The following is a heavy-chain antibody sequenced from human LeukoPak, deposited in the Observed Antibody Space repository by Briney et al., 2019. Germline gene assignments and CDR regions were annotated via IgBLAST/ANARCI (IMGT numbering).Heavy chain of an antibody. CDR3: ARRYTMIDFPSHWYFDL. J-gene: IGHJ2*01. V-gene: IGHV4-59*01. D-gene: IGHD3-22*01. CDR2: IYYSGST. CDR1: GGSISSYY. Sequence: SQTLSLTCTVSGGSISSYYWSWIRQPPGKGLEWIGYIYYSGSTNYNPSLKSRVTISVDTSKNQFSLKLSSVTAADTAVYYCARRYTMIDFPSHWYFDLWGRGTLVTVSS.